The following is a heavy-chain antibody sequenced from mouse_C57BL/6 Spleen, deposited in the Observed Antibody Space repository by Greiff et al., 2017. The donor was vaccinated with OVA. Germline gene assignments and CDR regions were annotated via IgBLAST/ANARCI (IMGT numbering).Heavy chain of an antibody. D-gene: IGHD2-4*01. J-gene: IGHJ3*01. CDR2: IYPGDGDT. CDR1: GYAFSSSW. Sequence: VQLQQSGPELVKPGASVKISCKASGYAFSSSWMNWVKQRPGKGLEWIGRIYPGDGDTNYNGKFKGKATLTADKSSSTAYLQLSSLTSEDSAVYVCARDDYDGAWFAYWGQGTLVTVSA. CDR3: ARDDYDGAWFAY. V-gene: IGHV1-82*01.